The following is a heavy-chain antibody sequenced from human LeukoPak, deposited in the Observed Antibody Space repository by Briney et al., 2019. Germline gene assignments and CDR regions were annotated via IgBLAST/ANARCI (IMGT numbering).Heavy chain of an antibody. J-gene: IGHJ4*02. CDR2: INAGNGNT. CDR1: GYTFTSYA. D-gene: IGHD3-16*01. CDR3: AREGLGELTLDY. V-gene: IGHV1-3*01. Sequence: ASVKVSCKASGYTFTSYAMHWVRQAPGQRLEWMGWINAGNGNTKYSQKFQGRVTITRDTSASTAYMELSSLRSEDTAVYYCAREGLGELTLDYWGQGTLVTVSS.